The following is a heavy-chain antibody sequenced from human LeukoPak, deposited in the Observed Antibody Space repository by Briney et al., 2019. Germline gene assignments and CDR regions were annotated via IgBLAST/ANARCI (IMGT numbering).Heavy chain of an antibody. Sequence: PGGSLRLSCAASGFTFSSYAMSWVRQAPGEGLEWVSAISGSGGSTYYADSVKGRFTISRDNSKNTLYLQMNSLRAEDTAVYYCAKTPAYSSGGDRYLDYWGQGTLVTVSS. CDR1: GFTFSSYA. CDR2: ISGSGGST. CDR3: AKTPAYSSGGDRYLDY. J-gene: IGHJ4*02. D-gene: IGHD6-19*01. V-gene: IGHV3-23*01.